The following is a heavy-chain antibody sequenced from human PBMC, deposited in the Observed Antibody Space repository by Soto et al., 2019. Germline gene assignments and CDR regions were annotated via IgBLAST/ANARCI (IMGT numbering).Heavy chain of an antibody. Sequence: QAHLAQSGAEVKKPGSSVTVSCKASGGTFNSYGISWVRPAPWQGLDWMGVIIPLYGTVNYAQKFQGRVSITADKSTSTAYMDLNSLRSDDTAVYYCARVRVIRGVIPSHFGLWGQGTQVTVSS. CDR3: ARVRVIRGVIPSHFGL. J-gene: IGHJ4*02. CDR1: GGTFNSYG. V-gene: IGHV1-69*06. CDR2: IIPLYGTV. D-gene: IGHD3-10*01.